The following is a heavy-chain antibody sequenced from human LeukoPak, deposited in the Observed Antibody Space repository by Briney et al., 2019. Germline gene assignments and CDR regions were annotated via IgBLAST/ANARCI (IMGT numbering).Heavy chain of an antibody. V-gene: IGHV3-23*01. Sequence: GGSLRLSCGASGFTFSRYAVSWVRQAPGKGLEWVSGISGTNGNTYYADSVKGRFTISRDNSKNTVYLQMNSLRAEDTALYYCAKDWEAVPGTPTAIDYWGRGTLVTVSS. J-gene: IGHJ4*02. CDR1: GFTFSRYA. D-gene: IGHD6-19*01. CDR3: AKDWEAVPGTPTAIDY. CDR2: ISGTNGNT.